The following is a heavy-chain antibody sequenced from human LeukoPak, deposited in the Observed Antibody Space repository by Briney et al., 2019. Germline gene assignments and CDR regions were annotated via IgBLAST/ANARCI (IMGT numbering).Heavy chain of an antibody. CDR3: ARGTGYYYDSSGYEY. V-gene: IGHV1-18*01. J-gene: IGHJ4*02. CDR1: GYTFTSYG. CDR2: ISAYNGNT. D-gene: IGHD3-22*01. Sequence: ASVKVSCKASGYTFTSYGISWVRQAPGQGLEWMGWISAYNGNTNYAQKLQGRVTMTTDTSTSTAYMELRSLRFDDTAVYYCARGTGYYYDSSGYEYWGQGTLVTVPS.